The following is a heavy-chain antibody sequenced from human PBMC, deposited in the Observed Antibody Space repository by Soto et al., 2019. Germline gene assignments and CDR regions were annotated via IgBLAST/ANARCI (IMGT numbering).Heavy chain of an antibody. CDR2: IIPIFGTA. Sequence: SVKVSCQASGGTFSSYAISWVRQAPVQGLEWMGGIIPIFGTANYAQKFQGRVTITADESTSTAYMELSSLRSEDTAVYYCARTQDYDYVWGSYRWYYYYYGMDVWGQGNTVTV. D-gene: IGHD3-16*02. V-gene: IGHV1-69*01. J-gene: IGHJ6*02. CDR1: GGTFSSYA. CDR3: ARTQDYDYVWGSYRWYYYYYGMDV.